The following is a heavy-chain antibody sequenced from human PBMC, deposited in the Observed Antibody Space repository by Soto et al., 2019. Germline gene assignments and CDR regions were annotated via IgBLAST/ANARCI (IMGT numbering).Heavy chain of an antibody. V-gene: IGHV1-69*01. CDR2: IIPIFGTA. J-gene: IGHJ6*02. CDR3: ARVRTVTTPWELQYGMDV. Sequence: QVQLVQSGAEVKKPGSSVKVSCKASGGTFSSYAISWVRQAPGQGLEWMGGIIPIFGTANYAQKFRGRVTITADESKSTAYMELISLRSEDKAVYYCARVRTVTTPWELQYGMDVWGQGTTVTVSS. CDR1: GGTFSSYA. D-gene: IGHD4-17*01.